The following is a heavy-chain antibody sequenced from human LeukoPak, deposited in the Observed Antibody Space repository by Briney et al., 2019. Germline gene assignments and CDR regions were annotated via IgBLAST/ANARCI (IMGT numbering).Heavy chain of an antibody. D-gene: IGHD3-10*01. CDR3: AKDYNYGYGYYFDY. J-gene: IGHJ4*02. V-gene: IGHV3-30*18. CDR2: ISYDGSDK. Sequence: GRSLRLSCAASGFTFSTYGMHWVRQAPGKGLEWVAVISYDGSDKYYAGSVKGRFTISRDNSKNTLYLQMNSLRAEDTAVYYCAKDYNYGYGYYFDYWGQGTLVTVSS. CDR1: GFTFSTYG.